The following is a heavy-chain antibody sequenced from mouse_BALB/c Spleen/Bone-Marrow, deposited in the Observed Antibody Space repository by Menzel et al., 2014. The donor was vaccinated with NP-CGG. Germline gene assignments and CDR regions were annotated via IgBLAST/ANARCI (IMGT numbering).Heavy chain of an antibody. CDR1: GYTFASYY. CDR3: ARSYDYDGNYAMDY. D-gene: IGHD2-4*01. CDR2: IYPGNVNT. J-gene: IGHJ4*01. V-gene: IGHV1S56*01. Sequence: QVHVKQSGPELVKPGGSVRISCKASGYTFASYYIHWVKQRPGQGLEWIGWIYPGNVNTKYNEKFKGKATLTADKSSSTAYMQVSSLTSEDSAVYFCARSYDYDGNYAMDYWGQGTSVTVSS.